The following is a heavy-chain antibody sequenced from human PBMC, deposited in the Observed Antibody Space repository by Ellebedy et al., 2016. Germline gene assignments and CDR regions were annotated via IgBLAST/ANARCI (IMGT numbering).Heavy chain of an antibody. V-gene: IGHV4-4*07. D-gene: IGHD3-3*02. CDR1: GGSISSYY. CDR3: ARQRIITFTIFGENIDS. J-gene: IGHJ4*02. CDR2: IYTSGTT. Sequence: SETLSLTXTVSGGSISSYYWSWVRQPAGKGLKWIGRIYTSGTTDYNPSLKSRVTMSLDTSKNQFSLSVRSATARDTAVYYCARQRIITFTIFGENIDSWGQGIPVTVSS.